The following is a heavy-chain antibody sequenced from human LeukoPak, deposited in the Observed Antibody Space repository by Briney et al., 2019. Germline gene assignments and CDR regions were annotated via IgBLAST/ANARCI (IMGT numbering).Heavy chain of an antibody. V-gene: IGHV3-66*04. D-gene: IGHD3-10*01. CDR3: VRQTGRITNFDS. Sequence: GGALRLSCAASGFTVSSSYISWVRQAPGKGLEWVSAIYNDGVTYYAGSVKGRFTISRDNSKNMVYLQMNSLRVEDTAVYFCVRQTGRITNFDSWGQGTLVTVSS. J-gene: IGHJ4*02. CDR2: IYNDGVT. CDR1: GFTVSSSY.